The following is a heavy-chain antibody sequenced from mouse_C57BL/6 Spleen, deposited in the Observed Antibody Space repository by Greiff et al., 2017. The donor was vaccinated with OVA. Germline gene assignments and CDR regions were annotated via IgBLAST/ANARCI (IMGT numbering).Heavy chain of an antibody. CDR3: TRNWPYYFDY. V-gene: IGHV1-15*01. CDR1: GYTFTDYE. D-gene: IGHD4-1*01. J-gene: IGHJ2*01. Sequence: QVQLKQSGAELVRPGASVTLSCKASGYTFTDYEMHWVKQTPVHGLEWIGAIDPETGGTAYNQKFKGKAILTADKSSSTAYMELRSLTSEDSAVYYCTRNWPYYFDYWGQGTTLTVSS. CDR2: IDPETGGT.